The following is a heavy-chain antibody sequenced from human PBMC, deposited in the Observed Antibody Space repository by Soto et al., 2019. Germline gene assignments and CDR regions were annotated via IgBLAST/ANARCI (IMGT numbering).Heavy chain of an antibody. J-gene: IGHJ6*03. V-gene: IGHV4-34*01. CDR3: ARGVILWFGELSRRGGYHYSLDV. CDR2: INDSGNI. D-gene: IGHD3-10*01. CDR1: GGSFSGYQ. Sequence: QVQLQQWGAGLLKPSETLAVTCAGYGGSFSGYQWSWIRQTPGKGLEWIGEINDSGNINYNPSLKSRFTILRDTPKKQISLKLSSVTAADSAVYYCARGVILWFGELSRRGGYHYSLDVWGKGTTVTVSS.